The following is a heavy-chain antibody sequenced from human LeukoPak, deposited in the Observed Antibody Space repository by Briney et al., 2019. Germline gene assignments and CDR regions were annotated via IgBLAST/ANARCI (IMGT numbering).Heavy chain of an antibody. CDR1: GGSISSYY. J-gene: IGHJ4*02. CDR3: ARAGTRHGSGSYARY. V-gene: IGHV4-4*07. CDR2: IYTSGST. Sequence: SETLSLTCTVSGGSISSYYWSWIRQPAGKGLEWIGRIYTSGSTNYNPSLKSRVTMSVDTSKNQFSLKLSSVTAADTAVYYCARAGTRHGSGSYARYWGQGTLVTVSS. D-gene: IGHD3-10*01.